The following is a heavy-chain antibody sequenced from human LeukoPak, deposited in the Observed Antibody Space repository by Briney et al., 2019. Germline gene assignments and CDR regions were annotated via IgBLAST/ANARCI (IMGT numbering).Heavy chain of an antibody. D-gene: IGHD2-2*01. V-gene: IGHV4-31*03. CDR2: IYYSGST. CDR3: ARDHADCSSTSCYLGWYFDL. Sequence: SETLSLTCTVSGGSISSGGYYWSWIRNPPGKALEWIGYIYYSGSTYYNPSLKSRVTISVDTSKNQFSLKLSSVTAADTAVYYCARDHADCSSTSCYLGWYFDLWGRGTLVTVSS. CDR1: GGSISSGGYY. J-gene: IGHJ2*01.